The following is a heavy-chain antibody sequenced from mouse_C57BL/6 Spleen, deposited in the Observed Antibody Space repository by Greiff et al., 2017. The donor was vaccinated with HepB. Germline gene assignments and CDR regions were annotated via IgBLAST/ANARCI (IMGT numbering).Heavy chain of an antibody. J-gene: IGHJ3*01. V-gene: IGHV2-9*01. CDR3: AKHDPYYYGSSQLAY. D-gene: IGHD1-1*01. CDR2: IWGGGST. CDR1: GFSLTSYG. Sequence: QVQLKQSGPGLVAPSQSLSITCTVSGFSLTSYGVDWVRQPPGKGLEWLGVIWGGGSTNYNSVLMSRLSISKDNSKSQVFLKMNSLQTDATAMYYWAKHDPYYYGSSQLAYWGQGTLVNVSA.